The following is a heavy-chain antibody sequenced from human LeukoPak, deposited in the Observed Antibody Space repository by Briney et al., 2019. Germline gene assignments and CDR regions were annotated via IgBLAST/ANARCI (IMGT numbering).Heavy chain of an antibody. V-gene: IGHV1-46*01. CDR2: INLSGGSA. CDR1: GYTFTSYH. J-gene: IGHJ4*02. CDR3: ARDYVDDIPMIKDY. D-gene: IGHD2-8*01. Sequence: ASVKVSCKASGYTFTSYHMHWVRQAPGQGLEWMGLINLSGGSATYAQRFQGRVTLTRDTSTSTVYMELSSLRSEDTAVYYCARDYVDDIPMIKDYWGQGTLVTVSS.